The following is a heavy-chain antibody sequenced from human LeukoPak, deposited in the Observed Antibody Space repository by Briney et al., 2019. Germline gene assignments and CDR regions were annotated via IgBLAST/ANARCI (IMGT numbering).Heavy chain of an antibody. Sequence: GGSLRLSCAASGFTFSDYDMSWLRQAPGKGLEWVSGIRGGGGSTYYADSVKGRFTISRDNSKNTLYLQMNSRRAEDTAVYYCAKDGGRGGAAAGSAFDYWGQETLVTVSS. D-gene: IGHD6-13*01. V-gene: IGHV3-23*01. CDR3: AKDGGRGGAAAGSAFDY. CDR1: GFTFSDYD. CDR2: IRGGGGST. J-gene: IGHJ4*02.